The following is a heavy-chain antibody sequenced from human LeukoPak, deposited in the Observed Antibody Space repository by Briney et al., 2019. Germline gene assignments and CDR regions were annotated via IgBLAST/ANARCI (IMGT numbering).Heavy chain of an antibody. CDR3: ARVFLERLTSGYFDN. J-gene: IGHJ4*02. Sequence: GGSLRLSCAASGFTFSGYWMSWVRQAPVKGLEWVANIKQDGSEKDYVDSVKGRFTISRDNAKNSLYLQMNSLRDDDTAVYYCARVFLERLTSGYFDNWGQGTLVTVSP. CDR1: GFTFSGYW. D-gene: IGHD3-3*01. V-gene: IGHV3-7*04. CDR2: IKQDGSEK.